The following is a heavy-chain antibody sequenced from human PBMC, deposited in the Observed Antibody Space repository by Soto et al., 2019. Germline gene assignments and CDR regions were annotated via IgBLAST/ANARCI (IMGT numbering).Heavy chain of an antibody. J-gene: IGHJ4*02. D-gene: IGHD2-15*01. CDR3: VRQGLNRMSPVPATSDY. Sequence: ESLKISCKGSGYIFTNYWIAWVRQMPGKGLEWMGIIHPGDSDTRYTPSFHGQVTISVDRSTSTAYLQWSSLEASDTAIYYCVRQGLNRMSPVPATSDYWGQGTLVTVSS. CDR2: IHPGDSDT. V-gene: IGHV5-51*01. CDR1: GYIFTNYW.